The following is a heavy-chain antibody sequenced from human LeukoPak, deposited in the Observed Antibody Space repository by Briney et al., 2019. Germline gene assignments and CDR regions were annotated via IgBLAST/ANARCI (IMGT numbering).Heavy chain of an antibody. CDR2: IWSDGSVK. Sequence: GGSLRLSCAASGFTFSNYAMHWVRQAPGKGLEWVAVIWSDGSVKYYVDSVKGRFTVSRDNSKNTLYLQVNSLRAEDTALYYCAGGGSSNVGFFDFWGQGTLVTVSS. V-gene: IGHV3-33*01. D-gene: IGHD1-26*01. J-gene: IGHJ4*02. CDR3: AGGGSSNVGFFDF. CDR1: GFTFSNYA.